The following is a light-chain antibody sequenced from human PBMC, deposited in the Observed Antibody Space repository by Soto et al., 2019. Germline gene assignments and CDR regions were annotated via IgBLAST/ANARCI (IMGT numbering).Light chain of an antibody. Sequence: EIVLTQSPGTLSLSPGERATLSCRASQSVSSTYLAWYQQKPGQAPRLLIYGASSRAADIPDRFSGSGSGTDFTLTISRLEPEDFAVYYCQQYCSSSWTFGQGTKVEIK. CDR2: GAS. J-gene: IGKJ1*01. V-gene: IGKV3-20*01. CDR1: QSVSSTY. CDR3: QQYCSSSWT.